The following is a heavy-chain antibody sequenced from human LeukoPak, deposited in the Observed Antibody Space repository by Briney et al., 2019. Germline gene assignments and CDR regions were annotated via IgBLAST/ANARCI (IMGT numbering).Heavy chain of an antibody. CDR1: GGSFSGYY. V-gene: IGHV4-34*01. Sequence: SETLSLTCAVYGGSFSGYYWSWIRQPPGKGLEWIGEINHSGSTNYNPSLKSRVTISVDTSKNQFSLKLSSVTAADTAVYYCARGPSTTVTTTDGWFDPWGQGTLVTASS. J-gene: IGHJ5*02. CDR2: INHSGST. CDR3: ARGPSTTVTTTDGWFDP. D-gene: IGHD4-17*01.